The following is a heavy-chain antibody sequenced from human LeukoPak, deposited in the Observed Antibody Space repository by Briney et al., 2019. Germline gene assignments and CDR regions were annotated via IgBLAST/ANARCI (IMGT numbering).Heavy chain of an antibody. CDR2: IKQDGSEK. J-gene: IGHJ3*02. CDR1: GFTFSSYW. V-gene: IGHV3-7*01. Sequence: RTGGSLRLSCAASGFTFSSYWMSWVRQAPGKGLEWVANIKQDGSEKYYVDSVKGRFTISRDNAKNSLYLQMNSLRAEDTAVYYCARLKTYSSGRRFAFDIWGQGTMVTVSS. D-gene: IGHD6-19*01. CDR3: ARLKTYSSGRRFAFDI.